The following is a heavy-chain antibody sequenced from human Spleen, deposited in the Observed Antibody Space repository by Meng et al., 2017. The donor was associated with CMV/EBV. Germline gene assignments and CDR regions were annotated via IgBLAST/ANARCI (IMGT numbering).Heavy chain of an antibody. CDR2: IYLSRSSS. CDR1: GFTFSSYD. D-gene: IGHD6-13*01. V-gene: IGHV3-23*03. J-gene: IGHJ4*02. Sequence: GESLKISCAASGFTFSSYDMSWVRQAPGKGLEWVSVIYLSRSSSFYADSVKGRFTISRDNSENMLYLQMNSLRAEDTAIYYCAKAMVNYSSKSGFDYWGQGTQVTVSS. CDR3: AKAMVNYSSKSGFDY.